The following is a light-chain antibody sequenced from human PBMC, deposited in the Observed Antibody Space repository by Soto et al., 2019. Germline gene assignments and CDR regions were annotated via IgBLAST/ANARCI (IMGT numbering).Light chain of an antibody. J-gene: IGKJ5*01. Sequence: AIQLTQPPSSLSASVGDRVTITCRASQGISSALAWYQQKPGKAPKLLIYDASSLESGVPSRFSGSGSGTDFTLTISSLQPEDFATYYCQQFNNYPTFGQGTRLEIK. CDR2: DAS. CDR1: QGISSA. CDR3: QQFNNYPT. V-gene: IGKV1D-13*01.